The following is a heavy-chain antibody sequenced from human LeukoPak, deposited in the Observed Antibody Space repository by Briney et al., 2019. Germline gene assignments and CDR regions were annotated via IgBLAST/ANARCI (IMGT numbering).Heavy chain of an antibody. CDR1: GFTFSSYA. D-gene: IGHD2-15*01. V-gene: IGHV3-23*01. CDR2: ISGSGGST. Sequence: SGGSLRLSCAASGFTFSSYAMSWVRQAPGKGLEWVSAISGSGGSTYYADSVKGRFTISRDNSKNTLYLQMNSLRAEETAVYYCAKDQTRGLLQNYGGQEPLVTVSS. J-gene: IGHJ4*02. CDR3: AKDQTRGLLQNY.